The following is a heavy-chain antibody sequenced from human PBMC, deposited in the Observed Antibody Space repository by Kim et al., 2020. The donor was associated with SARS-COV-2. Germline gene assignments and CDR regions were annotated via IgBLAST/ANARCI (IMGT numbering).Heavy chain of an antibody. V-gene: IGHV3-74*01. J-gene: IGHJ6*02. D-gene: IGHD3-10*01. CDR3: ARAWYITMVRVPDYYYYGMDV. Sequence: GGSLRLSCAASGFTFSSYWMHWVRQAPGKGLVWVSRINSDGSSTSYADSVKGRFTISRDNAKNTLYLQMNSLRAEDTAVYYCARAWYITMVRVPDYYYYGMDVWGQGTTVTVSS. CDR1: GFTFSSYW. CDR2: INSDGSST.